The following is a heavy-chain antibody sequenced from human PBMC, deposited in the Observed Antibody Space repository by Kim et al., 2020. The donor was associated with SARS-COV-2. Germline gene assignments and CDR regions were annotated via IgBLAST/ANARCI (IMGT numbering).Heavy chain of an antibody. CDR1: GGSFSGYY. CDR2: INHSGST. Sequence: SETLSLTCAVYGGSFSGYYWSWIRQPPGKGLEWIGEINHSGSTNYNPSLKSRVTISVDTSKNQFSLKLSSVTAADTAVYYCARGRPYSSSWYDYWGQGTL. V-gene: IGHV4-34*01. CDR3: ARGRPYSSSWYDY. J-gene: IGHJ4*02. D-gene: IGHD6-13*01.